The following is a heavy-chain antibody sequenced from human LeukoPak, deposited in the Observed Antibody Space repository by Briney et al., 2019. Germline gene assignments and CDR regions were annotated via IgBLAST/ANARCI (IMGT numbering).Heavy chain of an antibody. CDR3: AAEYYYDSSGYQGWFDP. CDR2: INPSGGST. CDR1: GYTFTSYY. D-gene: IGHD3-22*01. J-gene: IGHJ5*02. V-gene: IGHV1-46*01. Sequence: ASVKVSCKASGYTFTSYYMHWVRQGPGQGLEWMGIINPSGGSTSYAQKFQGRVTMTRDTSTSTVYMELSSLRSEDTAVYYCAAEYYYDSSGYQGWFDPWGQGTLVTVSS.